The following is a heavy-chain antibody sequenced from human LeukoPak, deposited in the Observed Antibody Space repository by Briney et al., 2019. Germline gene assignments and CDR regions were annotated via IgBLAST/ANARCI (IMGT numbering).Heavy chain of an antibody. Sequence: AGGSLRLSCAASGFTFSDYYMSWIRQAPGKGLEWVPYISSSGSTIYYADSVKGRFTISRDNAKNSPYLQMNSLRAEDTAVYYCARDSPHEMGDYVWGSYRQNAFDIWGQGTMVTVSS. CDR3: ARDSPHEMGDYVWGSYRQNAFDI. J-gene: IGHJ3*02. CDR1: GFTFSDYY. V-gene: IGHV3-11*01. CDR2: ISSSGSTI. D-gene: IGHD3-16*02.